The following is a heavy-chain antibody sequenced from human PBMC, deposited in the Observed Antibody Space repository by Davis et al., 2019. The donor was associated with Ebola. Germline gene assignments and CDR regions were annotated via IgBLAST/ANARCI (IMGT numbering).Heavy chain of an antibody. CDR1: GFTFAVYA. J-gene: IGHJ4*02. V-gene: IGHV3-43D*03. CDR2: ISLDGRST. D-gene: IGHD3-10*01. Sequence: PGGFLRLSCAASGFTFAVYAMHWVRQAPGNGLEWVSLISLDGRSTAYADSVRGRFSISRDNSRKFLYLQMNGLRAEDTALYYCTAYYSTIRNYWGQGTLVTVSS. CDR3: TAYYSTIRNY.